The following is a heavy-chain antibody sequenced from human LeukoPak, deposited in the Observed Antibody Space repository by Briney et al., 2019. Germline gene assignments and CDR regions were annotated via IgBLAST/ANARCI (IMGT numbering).Heavy chain of an antibody. CDR2: IYHSGST. D-gene: IGHD3-9*01. V-gene: IGHV4-4*02. CDR1: GGSISSSNW. CDR3: ARDRAYDILTGYYDDAFDI. J-gene: IGHJ3*02. Sequence: SGTLSLTCDVSGGSISSSNWWSWVRQPPGKGLEWIGEIYHSGSTNYNPSLKSRVTISVDKSKNQFSLKLSSVTAADTAVYYCARDRAYDILTGYYDDAFDIWGQGTMVTVSS.